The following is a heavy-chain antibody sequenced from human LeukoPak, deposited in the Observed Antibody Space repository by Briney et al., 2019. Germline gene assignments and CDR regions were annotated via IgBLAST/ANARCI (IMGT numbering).Heavy chain of an antibody. V-gene: IGHV4-59*01. CDR1: GGSISSYY. CDR3: ARLADSGY. Sequence: PSETLSLTCTVSGGSISSYYWSWIRQPPGKGLEWIGYIYYSGSTNHNPSLKSRVTISVDTSKNQFSLKLSSVTAADTAVYYCARLADSGYWGQGTLVTVSS. J-gene: IGHJ4*02. D-gene: IGHD6-25*01. CDR2: IYYSGST.